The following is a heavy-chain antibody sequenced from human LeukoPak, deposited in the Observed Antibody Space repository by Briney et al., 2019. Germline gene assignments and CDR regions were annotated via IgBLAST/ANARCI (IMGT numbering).Heavy chain of an antibody. J-gene: IGHJ4*02. D-gene: IGHD3-9*01. Sequence: SETLSLTCTVSGDSISSYYWSWIRQPAGKGLEWIGYIYYSGSTNYNPSLKNRVTISVDTSKNQFSLKLSSVTAADTAVYYCAREAYDILTGYSYYFDYWGQGTLVTVSS. CDR3: AREAYDILTGYSYYFDY. V-gene: IGHV4-59*01. CDR2: IYYSGST. CDR1: GDSISSYY.